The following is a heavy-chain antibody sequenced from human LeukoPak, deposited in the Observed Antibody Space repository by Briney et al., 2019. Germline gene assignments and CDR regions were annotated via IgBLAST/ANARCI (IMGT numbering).Heavy chain of an antibody. V-gene: IGHV4-39*07. CDR1: GGSISSNTYY. J-gene: IGHJ4*02. Sequence: SETLSLTCTVSGGSISSNTYYWGWIRQPPGKGLEWIGSIFYGGSTYHNPSLKSRVTLSVDTSKNQFSLRLNSVTAADTAVYYCAGTMESVSYTTFDYWGQGTLVTVSS. D-gene: IGHD1-26*01. CDR2: IFYGGST. CDR3: AGTMESVSYTTFDY.